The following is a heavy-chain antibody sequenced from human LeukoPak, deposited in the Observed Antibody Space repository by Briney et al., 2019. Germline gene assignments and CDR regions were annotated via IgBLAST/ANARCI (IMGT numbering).Heavy chain of an antibody. CDR2: IYYSGIT. CDR1: GGSISSSSYY. D-gene: IGHD1-1*01. V-gene: IGHV4-39*01. CDR3: ARRMESADY. J-gene: IGHJ4*02. Sequence: SETLSLTCTVSGGSISSSSYYWGWIRQPPGKGLEWIGSIYYSGITYYNPSVKSRVTISVDTSKNQFSLKLSSVTAADTAVYYCARRMESADYWGQGILVTVSS.